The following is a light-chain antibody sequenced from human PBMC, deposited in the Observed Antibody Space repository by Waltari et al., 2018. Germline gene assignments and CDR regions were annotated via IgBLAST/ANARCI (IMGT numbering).Light chain of an antibody. CDR2: GAS. J-gene: IGKJ4*01. CDR1: PSVSSN. V-gene: IGKV3-15*01. CDR3: QQLNSYPPT. Sequence: ETGMTQSPDTLSVSAGERATLPCRASPSVSSNLAWYQHKPGQAPRLLIYGASIRATGIPARFSGSGSGTEFTLTISSLQSEDFAVYYCQQLNSYPPTFGGGTKVEIK.